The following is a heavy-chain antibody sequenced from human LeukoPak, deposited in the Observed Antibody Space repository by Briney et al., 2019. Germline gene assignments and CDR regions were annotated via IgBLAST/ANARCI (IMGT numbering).Heavy chain of an antibody. J-gene: IGHJ5*02. CDR2: INHSGST. CDR3: ARDKSYSSSWYSPNWFDP. Sequence: SETLSLTCTVSGGSISSGDYYWSWIRQPPGKGLEWIGEINHSGSTNYNPSLKSRVTISVDTSKNQFSLKLSSVTAADTAVYYCARDKSYSSSWYSPNWFDPWGQGTLVTVSS. CDR1: GGSISSGDYY. V-gene: IGHV4-39*07. D-gene: IGHD6-13*01.